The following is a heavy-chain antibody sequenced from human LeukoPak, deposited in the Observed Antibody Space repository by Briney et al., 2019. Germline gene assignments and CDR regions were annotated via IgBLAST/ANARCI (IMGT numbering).Heavy chain of an antibody. CDR1: GGSISSRNW. CDR3: ARGQGAADY. J-gene: IGHJ4*02. V-gene: IGHV4-4*02. CDR2: ISRTGSI. D-gene: IGHD1-26*01. Sequence: SETLCLTCAVSGGSISSRNWWGSVRQPPGMGLEWIGEISRTGSIDYDPSVRSCATISLDKSKSQFSPRLTSLTSADTAVYYCARGQGAADYWGQGILVIVSS.